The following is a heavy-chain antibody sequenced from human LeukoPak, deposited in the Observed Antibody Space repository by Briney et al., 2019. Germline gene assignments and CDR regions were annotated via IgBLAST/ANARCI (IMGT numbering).Heavy chain of an antibody. CDR2: INTNTGNP. CDR1: GYTFTCYY. V-gene: IGHV7-4-1*02. CDR3: ARGRYPGRRYNDSSGYPDY. J-gene: IGHJ4*02. Sequence: ASVKVSCKASGYTFTCYYMHWVRQAPGQGLEWMGWINTNTGNPTYAQGFTGRFVFSLDTSVSTAYLQISSLKAEDTAVYYRARGRYPGRRYNDSSGYPDYWGQGTLVTVSS. D-gene: IGHD3-22*01.